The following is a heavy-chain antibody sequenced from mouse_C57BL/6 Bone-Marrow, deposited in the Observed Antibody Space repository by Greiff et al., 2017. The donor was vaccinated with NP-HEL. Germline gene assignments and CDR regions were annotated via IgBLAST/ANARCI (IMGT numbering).Heavy chain of an antibody. Sequence: VKLMESGAELVRPGTSVKMSCKASGYTFTNYWIGWAKQRPGHGLEWIGDIYPGGGYTNYNEKFKGKATLTADKSSSTAYMQFSSLTSEDSAIYYCARCDYDVFDYWGQGTTLTVSS. V-gene: IGHV1-63*01. J-gene: IGHJ2*01. CDR2: IYPGGGYT. D-gene: IGHD2-4*01. CDR1: GYTFTNYW. CDR3: ARCDYDVFDY.